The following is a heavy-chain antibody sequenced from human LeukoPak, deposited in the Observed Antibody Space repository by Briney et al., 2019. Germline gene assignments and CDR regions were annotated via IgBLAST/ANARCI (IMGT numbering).Heavy chain of an antibody. J-gene: IGHJ4*02. CDR3: ARRAVAGTKPFDY. CDR2: IYYSGST. D-gene: IGHD6-19*01. V-gene: IGHV4-39*01. CDR1: GGSISSSSYS. Sequence: PSETLSLTCTVSGGSISSSSYSWGWIRQPPGQGLEWIGSIYYSGSTYYNPSLKSRVTISVDTSKNQFSLKLSSVTAADTAVYYCARRAVAGTKPFDYWGQGTLVTVSS.